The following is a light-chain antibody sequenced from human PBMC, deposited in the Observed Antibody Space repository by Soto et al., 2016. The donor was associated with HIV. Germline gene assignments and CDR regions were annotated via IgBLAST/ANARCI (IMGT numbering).Light chain of an antibody. CDR1: QTLTHSNGHTY. CDR2: LGS. CDR3: MQALQTKT. J-gene: IGKJ1*01. V-gene: IGKV2-28*01. Sequence: DIVMTQSPLSLSVTPGEPASISCRSSQTLTHSNGHTYLDWYLQKPGQSPQVLIYLGSNRASGVPDRFSGSGSGTDFTLKISRVEPEDVGIYYCMQALQTKTFGQGT.